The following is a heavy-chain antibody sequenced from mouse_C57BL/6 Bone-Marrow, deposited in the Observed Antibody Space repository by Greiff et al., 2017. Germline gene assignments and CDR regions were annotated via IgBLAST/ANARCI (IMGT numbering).Heavy chain of an antibody. J-gene: IGHJ3*01. D-gene: IGHD1-1*01. V-gene: IGHV1-18*01. CDR2: INPNNGGT. Sequence: EVQLQQSGPELVKPGASVKIPCKASGYTFTDYNMDWVKQSHGKSLEWIGDINPNNGGTIYNQKFKGKATLTVDKASSTAYMELRSLTSEDTAVYYCARPLYGSSPPFAYWGQGTLVTVSA. CDR1: GYTFTDYN. CDR3: ARPLYGSSPPFAY.